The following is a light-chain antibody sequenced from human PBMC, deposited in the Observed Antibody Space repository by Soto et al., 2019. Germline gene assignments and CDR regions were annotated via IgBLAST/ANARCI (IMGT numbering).Light chain of an antibody. Sequence: EIVLTQSPGTLSLSPGERATLSCRASQSVSSSYLAWYQQKPGQAPRLLIYGASSRATGIPDRFSGSGSGTDFTLTISRLETAHFAVYPCPQSGSSPLFTFGPGTKVDIK. V-gene: IGKV3-20*01. CDR2: GAS. CDR1: QSVSSSY. J-gene: IGKJ3*01. CDR3: PQSGSSPLFT.